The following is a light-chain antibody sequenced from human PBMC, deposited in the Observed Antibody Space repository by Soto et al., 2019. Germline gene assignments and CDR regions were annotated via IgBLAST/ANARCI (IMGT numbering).Light chain of an antibody. CDR3: QSYDNSLSGSYV. Sequence: QAVVTQPPSVSGAPGQRVTISCTGNSSNIGAGYEVHWYQQLPGIAPKLLIYDNSNRPSGVPDRFSGSKSGTSASLAITGLQTEDEADYYCQSYDNSLSGSYVFGTGTKLTVL. V-gene: IGLV1-40*01. CDR1: SSNIGAGYE. CDR2: DNS. J-gene: IGLJ1*01.